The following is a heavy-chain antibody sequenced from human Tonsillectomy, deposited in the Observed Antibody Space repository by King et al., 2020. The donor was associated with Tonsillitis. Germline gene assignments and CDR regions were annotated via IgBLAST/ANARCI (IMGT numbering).Heavy chain of an antibody. CDR3: ARGGFWCGTAPRRNFDY. V-gene: IGHV3-30*04. Sequence: VQLVESGGGVVQPGRSLRLSCAASGFTFSSYAMHWVRQAPGKGLEWVAVISYDGSNKYYADSVKGRFTISRDNSKNTLYLQMNSLRAEDTAVYYCARGGFWCGTAPRRNFDYWGQGTLVTVSS. CDR1: GFTFSSYA. J-gene: IGHJ4*02. CDR2: ISYDGSNK. D-gene: IGHD3-3*01.